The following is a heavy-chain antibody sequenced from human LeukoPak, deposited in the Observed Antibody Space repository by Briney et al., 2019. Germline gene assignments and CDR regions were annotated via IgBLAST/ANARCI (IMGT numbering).Heavy chain of an antibody. CDR2: ISSGATTT. J-gene: IGHJ4*02. V-gene: IGHV3-48*04. CDR1: GFTLTSDS. D-gene: IGHD1-26*01. Sequence: GGSLRLSCAVSGFTLTSDSMNWVRQAPGKGLEWISYISSGATTTYYAESVKGRFTISRDNSKKSLFLQMNSLRVDDTAVYYCAKGTVGAKYWGQGTLVIVSS. CDR3: AKGTVGAKY.